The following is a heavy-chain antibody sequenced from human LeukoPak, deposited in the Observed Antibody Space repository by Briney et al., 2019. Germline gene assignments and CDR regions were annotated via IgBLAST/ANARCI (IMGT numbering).Heavy chain of an antibody. CDR3: ARGGGGSSTSCYLLWACADEYYFDY. V-gene: IGHV3-30-3*01. J-gene: IGHJ4*02. CDR2: ISYDGSNK. CDR1: GFTFSSYA. Sequence: GGSLRLSCAASGFTFSSYAMHWVRQAPGKGLEWVAVISYDGSNKYYADSVKGRFTISRDNSKNTLYLQMNSLRAEDTAVYYCARGGGGSSTSCYLLWACADEYYFDYWGQGTLVTVSS. D-gene: IGHD2-2*01.